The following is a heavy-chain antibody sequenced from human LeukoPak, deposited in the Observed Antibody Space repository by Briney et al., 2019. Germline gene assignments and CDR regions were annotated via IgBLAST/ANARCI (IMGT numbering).Heavy chain of an antibody. J-gene: IGHJ4*02. CDR2: TYWRSKWYH. CDR3: VRDTWDTGRYYFDT. D-gene: IGHD1-14*01. Sequence: SQTLSLTCAISGDNVSSNSAAWSWVRQSPSRGLELLGGTYWRSKWYHDYAVSVKSRITINVDTSKNQFSLQLNSVTPEDAAVYYCVRDTWDTGRYYFDTWGQGSLVSVSS. CDR1: GDNVSSNSAA. V-gene: IGHV6-1*01.